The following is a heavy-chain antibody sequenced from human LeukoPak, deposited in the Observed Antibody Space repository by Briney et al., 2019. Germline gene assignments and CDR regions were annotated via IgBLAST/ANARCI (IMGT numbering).Heavy chain of an antibody. CDR2: ISAYNGNT. V-gene: IGHV1-18*01. CDR1: GYTFTNYG. Sequence: GASVKVSCKASGYTFTNYGSSWVRQAPGQGLEWMGWISAYNGNTNYAQKLQGRVTMTTDTSTSTAYMELRSLRSDDTAVYYCAREDLAVAGLTFDPWGQGTLVTVSS. CDR3: AREDLAVAGLTFDP. D-gene: IGHD6-19*01. J-gene: IGHJ5*02.